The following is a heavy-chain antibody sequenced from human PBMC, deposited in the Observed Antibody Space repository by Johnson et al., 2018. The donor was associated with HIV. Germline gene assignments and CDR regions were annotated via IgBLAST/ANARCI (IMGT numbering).Heavy chain of an antibody. Sequence: VKLVESGGGVVRPGGSLRLSCAASGFTFDDYGMSWVRQAPGKGLEWVSGINWNGGSTAYADSVKGRFTISSDNAKNSLYLQMNSLRAEDTAVYYCAKSPAKDHGGNSGAFDIWGQGTMVTVSS. CDR3: AKSPAKDHGGNSGAFDI. CDR2: INWNGGST. CDR1: GFTFDDYG. J-gene: IGHJ3*02. V-gene: IGHV3-20*04. D-gene: IGHD4-23*01.